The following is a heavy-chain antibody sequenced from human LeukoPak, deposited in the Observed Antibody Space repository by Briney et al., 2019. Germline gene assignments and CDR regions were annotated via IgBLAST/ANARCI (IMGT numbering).Heavy chain of an antibody. CDR1: GYTFTGYY. CDR2: INPNSGGT. CDR3: ARDGYDSWFPLDY. D-gene: IGHD3-3*01. V-gene: IGHV1-2*02. J-gene: IGHJ4*02. Sequence: GSVKVSCKASGYTFTGYYMHWVRQAPGQGLEWMGWINPNSGGTNYAQKFQGRVTMTRDTSISTAYMELSRLRSDDTAVYYCARDGYDSWFPLDYWGQGTLVTVSS.